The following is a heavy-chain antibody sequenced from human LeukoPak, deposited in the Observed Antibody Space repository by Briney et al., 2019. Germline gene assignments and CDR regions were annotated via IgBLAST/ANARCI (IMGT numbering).Heavy chain of an antibody. D-gene: IGHD3-22*01. CDR3: ARVRGQPRWYYDSSGNHAFDI. V-gene: IGHV1-18*01. CDR2: ISGYNGNT. CDR1: GYTFTDYE. Sequence: ASVKVSCKASGYTFTDYETTWVRQAPGQGLEWMGYISGYNGNTNYAQKLQDRVTMTTETSTSTAYMELRSLRSDDTAVYYCARVRGQPRWYYDSSGNHAFDIWGQGTLVTVSS. J-gene: IGHJ3*02.